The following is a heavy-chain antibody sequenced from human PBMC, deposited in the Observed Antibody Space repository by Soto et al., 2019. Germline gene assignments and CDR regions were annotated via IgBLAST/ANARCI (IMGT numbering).Heavy chain of an antibody. CDR3: ASGGSPSDYIWGSNPGLGDY. CDR2: INPSGGST. D-gene: IGHD3-16*02. Sequence: QVQLVQSGAEVKKPGASVKISCKVSGYTFTSYYMHWVRQAPGQGLEWMGIINPSGGSTSYAEKCRDRVTMTRNASTRTVYMELSSLRSEDTAVYYCASGGSPSDYIWGSNPGLGDYWGQGTLVTVSS. CDR1: GYTFTSYY. J-gene: IGHJ4*02. V-gene: IGHV1-46*03.